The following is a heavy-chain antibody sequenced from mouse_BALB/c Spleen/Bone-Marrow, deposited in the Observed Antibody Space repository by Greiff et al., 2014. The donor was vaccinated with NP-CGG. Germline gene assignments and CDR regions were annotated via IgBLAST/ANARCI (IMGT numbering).Heavy chain of an antibody. J-gene: IGHJ1*01. D-gene: IGHD1-1*01. CDR2: IRNEANGYTT. CDR3: ARDNGSSPSYWFFNV. CDR1: GFTFTDYY. Sequence: EVMLVESGGGLVQPGGSLRLSCATSGFTFTDYYMTWVRQPSGKALEWLSFIRNEANGYTTEYSASVKGRFTISRDNSQSILYLQINTLRPEDSATYYCARDNGSSPSYWFFNVWGAGTTVTVSS. V-gene: IGHV7-3*02.